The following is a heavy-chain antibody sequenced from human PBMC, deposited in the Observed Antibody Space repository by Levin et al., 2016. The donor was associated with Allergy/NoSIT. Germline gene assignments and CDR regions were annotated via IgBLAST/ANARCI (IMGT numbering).Heavy chain of an antibody. CDR3: ARGGAIDY. J-gene: IGHJ4*02. CDR2: IYYSGST. V-gene: IGHV4-31*02. Sequence: RQAPGKGLEWIGYIYYSGSTYYNPSLKSRVTISVDTSKNQFSLKLSSVTAADTAVYYCARGGAIDYWGQGTLVTVSS.